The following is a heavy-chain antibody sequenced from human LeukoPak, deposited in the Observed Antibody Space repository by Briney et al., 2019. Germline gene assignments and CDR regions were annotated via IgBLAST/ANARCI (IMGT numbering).Heavy chain of an antibody. D-gene: IGHD6-13*01. CDR3: ARAPEQQLVHYYYYGMDV. CDR1: GYTFTSYG. Sequence: ASVKVSCKASGYTFTSYGISWVRQAPGQGLEWMGWISAYNGNTNYAQKLQGRATMTTDTSTSTAYMELRSLRSDDTAVYYCARAPEQQLVHYYYYGMDVWGQGTTVTVSS. CDR2: ISAYNGNT. J-gene: IGHJ6*02. V-gene: IGHV1-18*01.